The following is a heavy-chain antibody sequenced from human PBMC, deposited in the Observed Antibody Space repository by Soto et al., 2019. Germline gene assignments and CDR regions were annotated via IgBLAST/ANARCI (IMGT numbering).Heavy chain of an antibody. D-gene: IGHD3-10*01. V-gene: IGHV1-69*12. Sequence: QVQLVQSGAEVKKPGSSVKVSCKASGGTFSSYAISWVRQAPGQGLEWMGGIIPIFGTANYAQKFQGRVTITADESTSTAYMELSSLRSEDTAVYYCARDNGYYGSGSYYSDLPPTIYFQHWGQGTLVTVSS. J-gene: IGHJ1*01. CDR1: GGTFSSYA. CDR2: IIPIFGTA. CDR3: ARDNGYYGSGSYYSDLPPTIYFQH.